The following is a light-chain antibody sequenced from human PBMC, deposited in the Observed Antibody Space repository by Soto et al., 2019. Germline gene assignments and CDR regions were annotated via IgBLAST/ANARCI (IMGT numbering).Light chain of an antibody. CDR3: QQDYTSPRT. J-gene: IGKJ1*01. CDR2: WAS. V-gene: IGKV4-1*01. Sequence: DIVMTQSPDSLAVSLGERATINCKSSQSLLHSSNNKNYLAWYQQKPRQPPKLIIYWASTRESGVPDRFSGSGSGTDFTLTITSLQAEDVAVYYCQQDYTSPRTFGHGTKVEIK. CDR1: QSLLHSSNNKNY.